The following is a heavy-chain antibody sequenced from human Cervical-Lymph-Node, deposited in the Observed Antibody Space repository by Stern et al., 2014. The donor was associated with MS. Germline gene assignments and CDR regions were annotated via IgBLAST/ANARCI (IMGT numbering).Heavy chain of an antibody. Sequence: QLQLQESGPGLVKPSETLSLNCTVSGASITDYYWNWVRQPPGKGLEWIGYVHSSETSRYNPSLHSRVTTSIDTSKNQFSLKVTSVTAADTAVYFCARWSGWTDGFDAWGQGTLVTVSS. J-gene: IGHJ5*02. V-gene: IGHV4-59*01. CDR1: GASITDYY. D-gene: IGHD6-19*01. CDR3: ARWSGWTDGFDA. CDR2: VHSSETS.